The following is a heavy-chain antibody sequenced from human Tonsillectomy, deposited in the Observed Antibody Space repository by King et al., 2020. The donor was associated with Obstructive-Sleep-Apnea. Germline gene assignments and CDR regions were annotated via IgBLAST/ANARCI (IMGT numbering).Heavy chain of an antibody. Sequence: VQLVESGGGLVQPGGSLRLSCAASGFTFSSYAMSWVRQAPEKGLQWVSTIIGSGGFTYYADSVKGRLTISRDNSKNTLYLQMNSLIAEDTAVYYCAKSSGYDYADFDYWGQGTLVTVSS. CDR1: GFTFSSYA. J-gene: IGHJ4*02. CDR2: IIGSGGFT. V-gene: IGHV3-23*04. D-gene: IGHD5-12*01. CDR3: AKSSGYDYADFDY.